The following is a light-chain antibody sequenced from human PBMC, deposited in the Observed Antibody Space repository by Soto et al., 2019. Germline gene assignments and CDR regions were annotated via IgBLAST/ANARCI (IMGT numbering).Light chain of an antibody. CDR3: CSYAGSNTYA. CDR2: EGG. CDR1: SSDIGSYNL. Sequence: QSALTQPASVSGSPGQSITISCAGTSSDIGSYNLVSWYQQHPGKAPRLMIFEGGKRPSGVSNRFSGSKSGSTASLTISGFQAADEADYYCCSYAGSNTYAFGTGTQLTVL. V-gene: IGLV2-23*01. J-gene: IGLJ1*01.